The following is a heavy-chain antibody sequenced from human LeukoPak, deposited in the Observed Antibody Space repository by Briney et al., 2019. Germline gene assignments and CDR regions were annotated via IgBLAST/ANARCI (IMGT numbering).Heavy chain of an antibody. CDR1: GFTFSSYG. J-gene: IGHJ6*02. Sequence: GGSLRSSCAASGFTFSSYGMHCVRQAPGKGLEWVAVISYDGSNKYYADSVKGRFTISRDNSKNTLYLQMNSLRAEDTAVYYCAKDTPGSDYDFWSGYSMDVRGQGTTVTVSS. D-gene: IGHD3-3*01. CDR3: AKDTPGSDYDFWSGYSMDV. CDR2: ISYDGSNK. V-gene: IGHV3-30*18.